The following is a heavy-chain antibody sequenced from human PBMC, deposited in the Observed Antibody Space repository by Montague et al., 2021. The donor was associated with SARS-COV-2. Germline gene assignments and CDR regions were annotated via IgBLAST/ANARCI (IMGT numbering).Heavy chain of an antibody. V-gene: IGHV6-1*01. CDR1: GDSDGIEEPR. CDR3: TSGREGNYNVMDV. CDR2: SYFLLEKKN. D-gene: IGHD1-1*01. J-gene: IGHJ6*02. Sequence: CAISGDSDGIEEPRRSSDKHTSSLHSADQVVSYFLLEKKNDYAVSVRGRVTINPDTSKNQFSLQLNSLTPEDTAIYYCTSGREGNYNVMDVWGQGTTVTVS.